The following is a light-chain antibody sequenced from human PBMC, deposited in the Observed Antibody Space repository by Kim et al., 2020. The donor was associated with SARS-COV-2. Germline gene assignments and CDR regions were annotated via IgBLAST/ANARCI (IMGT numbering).Light chain of an antibody. CDR2: LNSDGSH. Sequence: ASVQLTCTLGSRRSSYAIAWHQQQPEKGPRYLMKLNSDGSHSKGDGILDRFSGSSSGAERYLTISSLQSEDEADYYCQTWGTGIRVFGTGTKVTVL. CDR1: SRRSSYA. J-gene: IGLJ1*01. V-gene: IGLV4-69*01. CDR3: QTWGTGIRV.